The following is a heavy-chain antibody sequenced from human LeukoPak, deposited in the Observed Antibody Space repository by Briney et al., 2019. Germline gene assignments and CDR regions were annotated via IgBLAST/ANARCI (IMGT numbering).Heavy chain of an antibody. D-gene: IGHD3-22*01. CDR3: ASTPGYYYDSSGYLDY. CDR2: ISWNSGSI. CDR1: GFTFDYYA. J-gene: IGHJ4*02. V-gene: IGHV3-9*01. Sequence: SLRLSCAASGFTFDYYAMHWVRQAPGKGLEWVSGISWNSGSIGYADSVKGRFTISRDNAKNSLYLQMNSLRAEDAALYYCASTPGYYYDSSGYLDYWGQGTLVTVSS.